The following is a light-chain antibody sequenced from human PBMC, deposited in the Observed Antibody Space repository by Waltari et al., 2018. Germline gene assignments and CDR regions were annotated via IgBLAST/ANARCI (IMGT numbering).Light chain of an antibody. CDR3: QQYNSYPLT. J-gene: IGKJ1*01. CDR2: EAS. V-gene: IGKV1-5*03. CDR1: QNISSW. Sequence: IQTTQSPYTLAATVGDRVPNTCRASQNISSWLAWYQQKPGKAPKFLIYEASSLEIGVPSRFSGSGSGTEFTLTISSLQPDDFGTYYCQQYNSYPLTFGQGTKVEIK.